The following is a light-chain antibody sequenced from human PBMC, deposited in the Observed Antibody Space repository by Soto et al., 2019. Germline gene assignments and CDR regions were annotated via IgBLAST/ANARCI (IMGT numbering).Light chain of an antibody. CDR3: HQYGSFPRT. J-gene: IGKJ1*01. CDR1: QSLSNNY. V-gene: IGKV3-20*01. CDR2: DTS. Sequence: EIVLTQSLGTLSLSPGERVTLSCRASQSLSNNYLARYQQKPGQAPRLLIYDTSSRATGIPDRISGSGSGTDFTLTISRLEPEDFAMYYCHQYGSFPRTFGQGTKVDIK.